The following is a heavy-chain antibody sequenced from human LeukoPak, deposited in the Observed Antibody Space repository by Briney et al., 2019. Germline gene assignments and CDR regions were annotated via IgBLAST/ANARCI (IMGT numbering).Heavy chain of an antibody. CDR3: ARAGGYSCYASN. CDR1: GDSISGSSYY. V-gene: IGHV4-39*07. J-gene: IGHJ4*02. Sequence: SETLSLTCTVSGDSISGSSYYWGWIRQSPGKGLEWIGSIYYSGNAYYNPSLQSRVTISVDTSKNQFSLNLTSVNVADTAVYYCARAGGYSCYASNWGQGTLVTVAS. CDR2: IYYSGNA. D-gene: IGHD5-12*01.